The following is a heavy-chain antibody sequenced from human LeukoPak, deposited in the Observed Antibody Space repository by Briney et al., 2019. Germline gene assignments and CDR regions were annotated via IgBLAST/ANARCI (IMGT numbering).Heavy chain of an antibody. Sequence: SETLSLTCTVTGDSISRGTYYWTWVRQPAGKGLEWIGRVFRSGSTYYNPSLKSRVTISIDTSNNQFSLHLRSVTAADTAVYYCARDSNFYDVSHDKAEDFRGQGTPVTVSS. D-gene: IGHD3-22*01. CDR3: ARDSNFYDVSHDKAEDF. CDR2: VFRSGST. V-gene: IGHV4-61*02. J-gene: IGHJ4*02. CDR1: GDSISRGTYY.